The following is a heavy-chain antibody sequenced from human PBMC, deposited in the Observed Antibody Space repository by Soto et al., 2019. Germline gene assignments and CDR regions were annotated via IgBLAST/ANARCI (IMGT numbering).Heavy chain of an antibody. J-gene: IGHJ6*02. D-gene: IGHD6-13*01. CDR2: IYLGDSDT. V-gene: IGHV5-51*01. CDR1: GYSFTSYW. CDR3: ARTSAAGKYYYGMDV. Sequence: GESLMISCKGSGYSFTSYWIGWVRQMPGKGLEWMGIIYLGDSDTRYSPSFQGQVTISADKSISTAYLQWSSLKASDTAMYYCARTSAAGKYYYGMDVWRQGTTVTVSS.